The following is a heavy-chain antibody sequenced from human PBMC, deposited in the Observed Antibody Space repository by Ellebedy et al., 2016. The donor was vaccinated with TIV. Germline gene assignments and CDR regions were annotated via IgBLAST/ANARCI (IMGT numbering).Heavy chain of an antibody. CDR1: GFTVSSNY. V-gene: IGHV3-53*01. CDR3: ARAPGGKGIWFDP. Sequence: GESLKISCSASGFTVSSNYMSWVRQAPGKGLEWVSLIYSGGGTYYADSVKGRFTISRDNSKNTLYLQMNSLRAEDTAVYYCARAPGGKGIWFDPWGQGTLVTVSS. D-gene: IGHD3-16*01. J-gene: IGHJ5*02. CDR2: IYSGGGT.